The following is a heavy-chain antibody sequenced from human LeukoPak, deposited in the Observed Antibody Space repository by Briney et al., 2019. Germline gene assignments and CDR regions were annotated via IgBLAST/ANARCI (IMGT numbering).Heavy chain of an antibody. CDR1: GFTFSSYA. CDR2: ISGSGGST. CDR3: AKDHMVRGVTDY. J-gene: IGHJ4*02. D-gene: IGHD3-10*01. V-gene: IGHV3-23*01. Sequence: PGGSLRLSCAASGFTFSSYAMSWVRQAPGKGLEWVSAISGSGGSTYYADSVKGRFTISRDNSKNTLYLQMNSVRAEDTSVYYCAKDHMVRGVTDYWGQGTLVTVSS.